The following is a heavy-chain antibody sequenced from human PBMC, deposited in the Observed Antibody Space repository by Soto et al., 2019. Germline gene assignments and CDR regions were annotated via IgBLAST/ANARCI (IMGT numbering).Heavy chain of an antibody. V-gene: IGHV1-24*01. J-gene: IGHJ5*02. CDR1: GYTLTELS. D-gene: IGHD3-10*01. Sequence: ASVKVSCKVSGYTLTELSMHWVRQAPGKGLEWMGGFDPEDGETIYAQKFQGRVTMTEDTSTDTAYMELSSLRSEDTAVYYCTLAMVRGVIPNWFDPWGQGTLVTVSS. CDR2: FDPEDGET. CDR3: TLAMVRGVIPNWFDP.